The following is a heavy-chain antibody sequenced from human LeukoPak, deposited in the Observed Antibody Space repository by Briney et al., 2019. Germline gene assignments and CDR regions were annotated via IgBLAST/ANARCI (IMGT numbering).Heavy chain of an antibody. CDR3: ARPQGIAAADPNRDYYYYGMDV. D-gene: IGHD6-13*01. J-gene: IGHJ6*02. CDR2: IIPILGTA. V-gene: IGHV1-69*13. CDR1: GGTFSSYA. Sequence: SVKVSCKASGGTFSSYAISWVRQAPGQGLEWMGGIIPILGTANYAQKFQGRVTITADESTSTAYMELSSLRSEDTAVYYCARPQGIAAADPNRDYYYYGMDVWGQGTTVTVSS.